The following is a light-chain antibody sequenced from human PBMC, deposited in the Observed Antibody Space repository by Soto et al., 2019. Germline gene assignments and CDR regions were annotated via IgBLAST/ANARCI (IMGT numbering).Light chain of an antibody. CDR1: QSISSN. V-gene: IGKV3-15*01. CDR2: RTS. Sequence: VMTQSPATPSVSPGERATLSCRASQSISSNLAWYQQKPGQAPRLLMFRTSSRATGFPARFSGSGSGTEFNLTISSLQSEDFGVYYCQQYNNWPRATFGGGTKVDIK. J-gene: IGKJ4*01. CDR3: QQYNNWPRAT.